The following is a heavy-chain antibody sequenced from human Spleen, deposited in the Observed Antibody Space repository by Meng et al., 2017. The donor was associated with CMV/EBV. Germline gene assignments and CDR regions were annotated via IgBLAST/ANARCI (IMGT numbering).Heavy chain of an antibody. CDR1: GFNFRSYA. CDR3: ARSSGYDLGDFDF. V-gene: IGHV3-30*04. J-gene: IGHJ4*02. CDR2: IKYDGSKI. D-gene: IGHD5-12*01. Sequence: GGSLRLSCAASGFNFRSYAMHWVRQAPGKGLEWVALIKYDGSKIHYTDSVKGRFTISRDNPQNTLYLQMNSLRLEDTGLYYCARSSGYDLGDFDFWGQGTLVTVSS.